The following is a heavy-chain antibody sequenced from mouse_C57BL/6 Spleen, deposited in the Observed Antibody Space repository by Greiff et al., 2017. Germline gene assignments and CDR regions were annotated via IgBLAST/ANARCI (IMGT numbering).Heavy chain of an antibody. CDR3: ARLGDYYGSSPDY. Sequence: QVQLKQSGAELVKPGASVKISCKASGYTFTDYYINWVKQRPGQGLEWIGKLGPGSGSTYYNEKFKGKATLTADKSSSTAYMQLSSLTSEDSAVYFCARLGDYYGSSPDYWGQGTTLTVSS. J-gene: IGHJ2*01. CDR1: GYTFTDYY. V-gene: IGHV1-77*01. CDR2: LGPGSGST. D-gene: IGHD1-1*01.